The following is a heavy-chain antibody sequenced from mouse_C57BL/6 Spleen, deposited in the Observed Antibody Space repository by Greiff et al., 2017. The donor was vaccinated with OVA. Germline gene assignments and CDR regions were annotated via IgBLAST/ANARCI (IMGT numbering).Heavy chain of an antibody. J-gene: IGHJ4*01. CDR1: GFSLTSYA. D-gene: IGHD2-5*01. Sequence: VKLVESGPGLVAPSQSLSITCTVSGFSLTSYAISWVRQPPGKGLEWLGVIWTGGGTNYNSALKSRLSISKDNSKSQVFLKMNSLQTDDTARYYCARYYSNYDYAMDYWGQGTSVTVSS. CDR3: ARYYSNYDYAMDY. V-gene: IGHV2-9-1*01. CDR2: IWTGGGT.